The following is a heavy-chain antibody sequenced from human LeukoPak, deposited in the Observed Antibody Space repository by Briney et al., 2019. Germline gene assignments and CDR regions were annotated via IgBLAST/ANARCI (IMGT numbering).Heavy chain of an antibody. CDR1: GGSISDYY. CDR2: FYSSGYT. CDR3: ARVRDFGSGSYQYAMDV. D-gene: IGHD3-10*01. Sequence: SETLSLTCTVSGGSISDYYWIWIRQPAGKGLEWIGRFYSSGYTNSNPSLKSRVTMSVDTSKNQFSLKLSSVTAADTALYYCARVRDFGSGSYQYAMDVWGQGTTVTVSS. V-gene: IGHV4-4*07. J-gene: IGHJ6*02.